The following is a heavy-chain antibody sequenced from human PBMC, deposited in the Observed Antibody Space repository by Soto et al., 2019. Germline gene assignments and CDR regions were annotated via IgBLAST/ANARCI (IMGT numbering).Heavy chain of an antibody. CDR1: GYSFTSYW. J-gene: IGHJ6*02. V-gene: IGHV5-10-1*01. CDR3: ARSWGGDYYGLDV. CDR2: IDPSDSYI. Sequence: PGESLKISCKGSGYSFTSYWINWVRQIPGKGLEWMGRIDPSDSYINYSPSFQGHVIISTDKSISSAYLQWSGLKASDTAMYYCARSWGGDYYGLDVWGQGTTVTVSS. D-gene: IGHD1-26*01.